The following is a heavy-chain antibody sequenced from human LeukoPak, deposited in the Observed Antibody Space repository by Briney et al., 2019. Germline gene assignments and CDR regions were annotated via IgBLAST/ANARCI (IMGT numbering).Heavy chain of an antibody. CDR2: IYYSGST. V-gene: IGHV4-59*01. J-gene: IGHJ4*02. Sequence: SETLSLTCIVSGGSISSSYWSCIRQPPGKGLEWIGNIYYSGSTNYNPSLESRVTISVDTSKNQLSLKLRSVTAADTAIYCCARGQRHFDSWGQGTLVTVSS. CDR1: GGSISSSY. CDR3: ARGQRHFDS.